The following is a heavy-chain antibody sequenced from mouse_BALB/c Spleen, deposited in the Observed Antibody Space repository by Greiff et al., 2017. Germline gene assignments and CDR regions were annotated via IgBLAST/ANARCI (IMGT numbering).Heavy chain of an antibody. D-gene: IGHD4-1*01. J-gene: IGHJ3*01. V-gene: IGHV1-67*01. CDR2: ISTYSGNT. Sequence: VQLQQSGPELVRPGVSVKISCKGPGYTFTDYAMHRVKQSHAKSLEWLGVISTYSGNTNYNQKFKGKATMTVDKSSSTAYMELARLTSEDSAIYYCASLGRFAYWGQGTLVTVSA. CDR1: GYTFTDYA. CDR3: ASLGRFAY.